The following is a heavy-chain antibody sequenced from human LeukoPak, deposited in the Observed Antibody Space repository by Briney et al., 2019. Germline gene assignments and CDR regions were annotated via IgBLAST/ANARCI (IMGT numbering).Heavy chain of an antibody. D-gene: IGHD3-22*01. CDR2: IYYSGST. Sequence: SETLSLTCTVSGGSISSYYWSWIRQPPVKGLEWIGYIYYSGSTNYNPSLKSRVTISVDTSKNQFSLKLSSVTAADTAVYYCARLPWDSSGYYYYYYMDVWGKGTTVTVSS. J-gene: IGHJ6*03. CDR3: ARLPWDSSGYYYYYYMDV. V-gene: IGHV4-59*01. CDR1: GGSISSYY.